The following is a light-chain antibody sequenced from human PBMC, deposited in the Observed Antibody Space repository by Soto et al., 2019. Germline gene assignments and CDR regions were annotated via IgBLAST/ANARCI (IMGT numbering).Light chain of an antibody. J-gene: IGKJ2*01. CDR2: GAS. V-gene: IGKV3-15*01. Sequence: EIVMTQSPATLSVSPGERATLSCRASQSVSYNLAWYQHKPGQTPRLLIYGASTRATGIPARFSGSGSGTEITLTISNLQSEDFALYYCQHYNNWPPMYTFGQGTKLDIK. CDR3: QHYNNWPPMYT. CDR1: QSVSYN.